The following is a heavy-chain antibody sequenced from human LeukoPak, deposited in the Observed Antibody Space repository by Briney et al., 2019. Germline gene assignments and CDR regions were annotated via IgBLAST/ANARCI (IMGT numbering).Heavy chain of an antibody. Sequence: GSLRLSCAASGFSFSTYNMIWVRPTPGKGLEWVSSISSTSSYIYFADSVKGRFTISRDNAKNSLYLHMKSLRADDTALYYCVRDRGGGSYFDYWGQGTLVTVSS. V-gene: IGHV3-21*04. CDR3: VRDRGGGSYFDY. CDR1: GFSFSTYN. CDR2: ISSTSSYI. D-gene: IGHD3-16*01. J-gene: IGHJ4*02.